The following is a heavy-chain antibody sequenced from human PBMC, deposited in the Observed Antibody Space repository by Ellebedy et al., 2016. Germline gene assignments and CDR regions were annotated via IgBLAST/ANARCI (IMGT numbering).Heavy chain of an antibody. Sequence: GGSLRLSCEASGFSFNDYYMSWIRQARGKGPEWVSYISQSGHDIIYADFVRGRFTVSRDNAKNSVFLHMSSLTVEDTAVYYCAKTARRLDLWGQGTLVTVSS. V-gene: IGHV3-11*01. CDR1: GFSFNDYY. CDR2: ISQSGHDI. CDR3: AKTARRLDL. D-gene: IGHD1-1*01. J-gene: IGHJ5*02.